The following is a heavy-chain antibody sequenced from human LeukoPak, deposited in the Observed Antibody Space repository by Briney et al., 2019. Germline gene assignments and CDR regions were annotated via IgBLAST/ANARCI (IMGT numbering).Heavy chain of an antibody. D-gene: IGHD2-8*01. CDR1: GYTSTSYY. V-gene: IGHV1-46*01. Sequence: ASVKVSCKASGYTSTSYYMHWVRQAPGQGLEWMGIINPSGGSTSYAQKFQGRVTMTRDMSTGTVDMELSSLRSEDTAVYYCARDRPPCTNGVCHPTYYFDYWGQGTLVTVSS. CDR2: INPSGGST. J-gene: IGHJ4*02. CDR3: ARDRPPCTNGVCHPTYYFDY.